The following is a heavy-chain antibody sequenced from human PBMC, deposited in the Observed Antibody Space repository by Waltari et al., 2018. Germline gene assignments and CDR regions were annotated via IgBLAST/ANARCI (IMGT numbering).Heavy chain of an antibody. J-gene: IGHJ1*01. CDR1: GFIFADHY. CDR2: STNRANSYIT. V-gene: IGHV3-72*01. Sequence: VQLVESGGGLVHPGGSLRVSCVVSGFIFADHYMDWVRQAPGKAPEGVGRSTNRANSYITEYPASMKGRFTISREDSKNLLFLQMTDLKSEDTAIYYCVRGGYYYDSNGGYFQFWGRGTLVTVSS. CDR3: VRGGYYYDSNGGYFQF. D-gene: IGHD3-22*01.